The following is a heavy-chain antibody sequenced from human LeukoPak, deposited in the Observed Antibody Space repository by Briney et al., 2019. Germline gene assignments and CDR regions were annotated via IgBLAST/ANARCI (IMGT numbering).Heavy chain of an antibody. CDR1: GFTFSSYA. Sequence: GSLRLSCAASGFTFSSYAMSWVRQPPGKGLEWIGEINHSGITNYNPSLKSRVTISVDTSKNQFSLRLNSVTAADTAVYYCARRFYYYNYYMDVWGKGTSVTVSS. CDR2: INHSGIT. CDR3: ARRFYYYNYYMDV. V-gene: IGHV4-34*01. J-gene: IGHJ6*03.